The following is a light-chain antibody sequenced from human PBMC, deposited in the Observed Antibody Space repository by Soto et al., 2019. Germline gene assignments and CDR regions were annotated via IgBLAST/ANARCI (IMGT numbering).Light chain of an antibody. CDR3: QQSYSTPRT. CDR1: QSISSY. Sequence: QMTQSPSSLSASVGDRVTITCRASQSISSYLNWYQQKPGKAPKLLIYAASSLQSGVPSRFSGSGSGTDFTLTISSLQPEDFATYYCQQSYSTPRTFGQGTKVDIK. V-gene: IGKV1-39*01. CDR2: AAS. J-gene: IGKJ1*01.